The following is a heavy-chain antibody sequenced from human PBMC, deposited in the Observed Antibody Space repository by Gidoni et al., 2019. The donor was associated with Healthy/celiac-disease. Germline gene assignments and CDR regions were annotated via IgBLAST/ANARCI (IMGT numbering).Heavy chain of an antibody. CDR1: GYPFTGYY. CDR3: ARDQDVDTAMVSMDV. D-gene: IGHD5-18*01. V-gene: IGHV1-2*02. CDR2: INPNSGGT. Sequence: QVQLVQSGAEVKKPGASVKVSCTASGYPFTGYYMHGVRQAPGQGLEWMGWINPNSGGTNYAQKFQGRVTMTRDTSISTAYMELSRLRSDDTAVYYCARDQDVDTAMVSMDVWGQGTTVTVSS. J-gene: IGHJ6*02.